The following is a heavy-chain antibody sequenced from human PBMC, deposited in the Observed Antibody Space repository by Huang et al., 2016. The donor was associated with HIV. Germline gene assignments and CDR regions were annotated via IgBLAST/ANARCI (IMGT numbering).Heavy chain of an antibody. Sequence: QVQLQQWGAGLLRPSETLSLTCAVYGGSFSGYYWNWIRQSPGKGLEWIGEINYTGGTKYSPSLKRRVTISIDTSKNQFSLRLTSVTAADTALYYCVRGKDDSSNYCPDYWGHGTLVTVSS. J-gene: IGHJ4*01. CDR3: VRGKDDSSNYCPDY. V-gene: IGHV4-34*02. D-gene: IGHD3-22*01. CDR1: GGSFSGYY. CDR2: INYTGGT.